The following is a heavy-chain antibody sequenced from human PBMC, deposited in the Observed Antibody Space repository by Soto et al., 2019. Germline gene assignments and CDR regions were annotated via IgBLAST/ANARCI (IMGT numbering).Heavy chain of an antibody. CDR2: ISYDGRNK. CDR3: ARETHRGAYGPLDL. D-gene: IGHD4-17*01. V-gene: IGHV3-30*04. Sequence: QVLLVESGGGVVQPGRSLQLSCTASGFSFSKYAMHWVRQAPGKGLEWVAVISYDGRNKDDADSVKGRFTISRDNSKSTLFLQMNSLGPADTAIYYCARETHRGAYGPLDLWGQGTLVTVS. CDR1: GFSFSKYA. J-gene: IGHJ5*02.